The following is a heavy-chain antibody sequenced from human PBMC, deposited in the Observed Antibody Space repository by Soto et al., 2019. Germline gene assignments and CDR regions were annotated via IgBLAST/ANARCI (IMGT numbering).Heavy chain of an antibody. CDR3: ARDVVAGIYYYYYMDV. Sequence: PGGSLRLSCAASGFTFSSYWMSWVRQAPGKGLEWVANIKQDGSEKYYVDSVKGRFTISRDNAKNSLYLQMNSLRAEDTAVYYCARDVVAGIYYYYYMDVWGKGTTVTVSS. CDR2: IKQDGSEK. CDR1: GFTFSSYW. D-gene: IGHD6-19*01. V-gene: IGHV3-7*01. J-gene: IGHJ6*03.